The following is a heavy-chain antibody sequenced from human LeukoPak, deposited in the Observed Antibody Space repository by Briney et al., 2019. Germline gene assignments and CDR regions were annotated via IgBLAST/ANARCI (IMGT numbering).Heavy chain of an antibody. CDR3: AKRSGVVAGELDY. Sequence: GGSLRLSCAASGFTFSSYAMSWVRQAPGKGLEWVSAISGSGGSTYYVDSVKGRFTISRDNSKSTLYLQMNSLRAEDTAVYYCAKRSGVVAGELDYWGQGTLVTVSS. CDR1: GFTFSSYA. J-gene: IGHJ4*02. CDR2: ISGSGGST. V-gene: IGHV3-23*01. D-gene: IGHD6-19*01.